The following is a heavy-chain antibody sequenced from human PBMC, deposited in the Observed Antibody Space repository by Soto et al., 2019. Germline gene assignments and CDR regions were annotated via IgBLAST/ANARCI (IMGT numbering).Heavy chain of an antibody. CDR2: INPSGGST. CDR1: GYTFTSYY. D-gene: IGHD3-22*01. CDR3: ARDMGYYDSSGYQH. Sequence: AAVKVSCKASGYTFTSYYMPCVRQAPGQGIEWMGIINPSGGSTSYAQKFQGRVTMTRDTSTSTVYMELSSLSSEDTAVYYCARDMGYYDSSGYQHWGKGTMVNVSS. J-gene: IGHJ1*01. V-gene: IGHV1-46*01.